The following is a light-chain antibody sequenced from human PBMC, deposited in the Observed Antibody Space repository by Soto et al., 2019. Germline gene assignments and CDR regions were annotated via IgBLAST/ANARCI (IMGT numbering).Light chain of an antibody. V-gene: IGKV3-15*01. J-gene: IGKJ1*01. Sequence: EIVMTQSPATPSVSPGERSTLSCRASQSVSSNLAWYQQKPGQAPRLLIYGASTRSTGIPARFSGSGSGTEFTLTISSLQSEDFEVYYCQQYNNWPQTFGQGTKVDIK. CDR3: QQYNNWPQT. CDR2: GAS. CDR1: QSVSSN.